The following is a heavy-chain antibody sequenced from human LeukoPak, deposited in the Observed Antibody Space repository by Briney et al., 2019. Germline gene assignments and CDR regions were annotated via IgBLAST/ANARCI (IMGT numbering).Heavy chain of an antibody. CDR2: ISSSGST. V-gene: IGHV4-61*02. J-gene: IGHJ6*03. Sequence: PSQTLSLTCTVSGDSISSGDYYWSWIRQPAGKGLEWIGRISSSGSTNYNPSLKSRVTISVDTSKNQFSLKLSSVTAADTAVYYCTKRRGYSFGFDYYYMDVWGKGTTVTISS. D-gene: IGHD5-18*01. CDR1: GDSISSGDYY. CDR3: TKRRGYSFGFDYYYMDV.